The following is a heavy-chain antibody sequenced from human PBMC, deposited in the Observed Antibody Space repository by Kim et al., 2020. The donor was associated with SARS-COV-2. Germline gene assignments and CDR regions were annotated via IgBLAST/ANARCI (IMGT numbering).Heavy chain of an antibody. D-gene: IGHD3-10*01. J-gene: IGHJ3*02. Sequence: SGEGRFTISRDNSKNTLYLQMNSLRAEDTAVYYCARDRDITMVPRGALDIWGQGTMVTVSS. CDR3: ARDRDITMVPRGALDI. V-gene: IGHV3-30*07.